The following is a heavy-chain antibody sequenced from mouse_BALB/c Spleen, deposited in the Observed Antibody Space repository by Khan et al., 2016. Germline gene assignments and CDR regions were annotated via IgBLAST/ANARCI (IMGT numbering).Heavy chain of an antibody. V-gene: IGHV5-4*02. CDR2: ISDGGSYT. CDR1: GFTFSDYY. D-gene: IGHD2-4*01. CDR3: AREGLRRGFAY. J-gene: IGHJ3*01. Sequence: EVELVESGGGLVKPGGSLKLSCAASGFTFSDYYMYWVRQTPEKRLEGVATISDGGSYTYYPDSVKGRFTISRDNAKNKLYLQMRSLKSEDTAMSYCAREGLRRGFAYWGQGTLVTVSA.